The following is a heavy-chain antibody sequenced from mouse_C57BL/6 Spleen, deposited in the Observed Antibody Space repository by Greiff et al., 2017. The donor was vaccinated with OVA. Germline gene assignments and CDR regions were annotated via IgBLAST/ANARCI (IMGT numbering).Heavy chain of an antibody. CDR3: ARSDGNRFAY. Sequence: VQLLESGADLVKPGASVKLSCTASGYTFTSYWMHWVNQRPGQGLEWIGYINPSSGYTKYNQKFKDKATLTADKSSSTAYMQLSSVTYEDSAVYYCARSDGNRFAYWGQGTLVTVSA. V-gene: IGHV1-7*01. CDR1: GYTFTSYW. CDR2: INPSSGYT. D-gene: IGHD2-1*01. J-gene: IGHJ3*01.